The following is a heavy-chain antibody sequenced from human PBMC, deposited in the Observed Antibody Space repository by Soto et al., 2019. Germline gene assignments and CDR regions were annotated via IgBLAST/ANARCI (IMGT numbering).Heavy chain of an antibody. Sequence: ASVEVXWKASGYTXTSYGSSWVRQAPGQGLEWMGWISAYNGNTNYAQKLQGRVTMTTDTSTSTAYMELRSLRSDDTAVYYCARASHITIFGVVMAGDYYYGMDVWGQGTTVTVSS. J-gene: IGHJ6*02. CDR3: ARASHITIFGVVMAGDYYYGMDV. V-gene: IGHV1-18*01. CDR1: GYTXTSYG. CDR2: ISAYNGNT. D-gene: IGHD3-3*01.